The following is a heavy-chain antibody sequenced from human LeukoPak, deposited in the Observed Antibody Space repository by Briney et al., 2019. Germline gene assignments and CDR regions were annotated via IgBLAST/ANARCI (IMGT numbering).Heavy chain of an antibody. D-gene: IGHD3-9*01. CDR3: ARDHTTLLTGSPPGY. V-gene: IGHV1-46*01. CDR2: INPSGGST. Sequence: GASVKVSCKASGYTFTSYYMHWVRQAPGQGLEWMGIINPSGGSTSYAQKFQGRVTMTRDTSTSTVYMELSSLRSEDTAVYYCARDHTTLLTGSPPGYWGQGTLVTVSS. CDR1: GYTFTSYY. J-gene: IGHJ4*02.